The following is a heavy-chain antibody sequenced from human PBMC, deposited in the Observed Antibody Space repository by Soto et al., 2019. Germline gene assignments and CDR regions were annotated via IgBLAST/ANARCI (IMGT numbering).Heavy chain of an antibody. CDR1: GYSFTSYW. CDR3: ASTYSGSYPFDY. V-gene: IGHV5-10-1*01. D-gene: IGHD1-26*01. CDR2: IDPSDSYT. Sequence: ESLKISCKGSGYSFTSYWISWVRQMPGKGLEWMGRIDPSDSYTNYSPSFQGHVTISADKSISTAYLQWSSLKASDTAMYYCASTYSGSYPFDYWGQGTLVTVSS. J-gene: IGHJ4*02.